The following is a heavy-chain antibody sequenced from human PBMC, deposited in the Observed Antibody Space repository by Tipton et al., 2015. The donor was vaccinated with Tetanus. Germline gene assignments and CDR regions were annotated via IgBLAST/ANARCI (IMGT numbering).Heavy chain of an antibody. D-gene: IGHD2-8*01. CDR3: ARRSLLNYGLDV. CDR2: ISGHSTYI. Sequence: SLRLSCQGSGFNFGDFNMNWIRQTPGKGLQWVSSISGHSTYIHYAESVRGRFSVSRDNAENSLYLQVDSLRAEDTAVYFCARRSLLNYGLDVWGQGTTVAVSS. J-gene: IGHJ6*02. CDR1: GFNFGDFN. V-gene: IGHV3-21*01.